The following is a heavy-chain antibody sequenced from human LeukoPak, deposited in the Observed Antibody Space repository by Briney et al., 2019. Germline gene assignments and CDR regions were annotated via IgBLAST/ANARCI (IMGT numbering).Heavy chain of an antibody. Sequence: ASVKVSCKASGGTFSSYAISWVRQAPGQGLEWMGRIIPILGIANYAQKFQGRVTITADKSTSTAYMELSSLRSEDMAVYYCARGADGRGSSSRGDWGQGTLVTVSS. V-gene: IGHV1-69*04. J-gene: IGHJ4*02. CDR2: IIPILGIA. CDR1: GGTFSSYA. CDR3: ARGADGRGSSSRGD. D-gene: IGHD6-6*01.